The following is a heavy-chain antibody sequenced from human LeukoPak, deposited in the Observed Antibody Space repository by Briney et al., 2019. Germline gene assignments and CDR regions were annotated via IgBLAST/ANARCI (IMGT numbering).Heavy chain of an antibody. CDR2: IDPNSGGT. CDR1: GYTFTGYY. V-gene: IGHV1-2*02. Sequence: ASVKVSCKASGYTFTGYYMHWVRQAPGQGLEWMGWIDPNSGGTNYAQKFQGRVTMTRDTSISTAYMELSRLRSDDTAVYYCARGLGFDTAYDFDYWGQGTLVTVSS. J-gene: IGHJ4*02. D-gene: IGHD5-18*01. CDR3: ARGLGFDTAYDFDY.